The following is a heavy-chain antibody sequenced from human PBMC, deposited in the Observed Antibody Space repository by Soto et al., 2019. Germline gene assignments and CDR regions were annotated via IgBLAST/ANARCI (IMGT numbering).Heavy chain of an antibody. Sequence: EVPLVESGGGLIQPGGSLRLSCAASGFTVSSKYMTWVRQAPGKGLEWVSVIYGGGTTYYADSVKGRFTISRDNSKNTLFLQVNSLRVEDTAVYYCAQTTGWPGFDFWGQGTVVTVSS. CDR1: GFTVSSKY. CDR3: AQTTGWPGFDF. V-gene: IGHV3-53*01. CDR2: IYGGGTT. J-gene: IGHJ4*02. D-gene: IGHD6-19*01.